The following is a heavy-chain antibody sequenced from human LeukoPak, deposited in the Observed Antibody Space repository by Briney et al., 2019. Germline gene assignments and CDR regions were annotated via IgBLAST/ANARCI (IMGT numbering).Heavy chain of an antibody. V-gene: IGHV3-21*01. J-gene: IGHJ6*03. CDR1: GFTFSSYS. CDR2: ISSSSSYI. Sequence: GGSLRLSCAASGFTFSSYSMNWVRQAPGKGLVWVSSISSSSSYIYYADSVKGRFTISRDNAKNSLYLQMNSLRAEDTAVYYCARDYPIDYSNPLLYYYYYMDVWGKGTTVTVSS. CDR3: ARDYPIDYSNPLLYYYYYMDV. D-gene: IGHD4-11*01.